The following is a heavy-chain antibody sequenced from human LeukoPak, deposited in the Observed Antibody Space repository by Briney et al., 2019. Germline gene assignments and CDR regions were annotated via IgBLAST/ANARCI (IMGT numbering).Heavy chain of an antibody. V-gene: IGHV3-23*01. CDR2: ISGSGGST. CDR3: ANRGTVLPPY. Sequence: GGSLRLSCVASGFSFSSYAMSWVRQAPGKGLEWVSGISGSGGSTFLADSVKGRFTISRDNPKNTLYLQMNSLRAEDTAAYYCANRGTVLPPYWGQGTLVTVSS. CDR1: GFSFSSYA. J-gene: IGHJ4*02. D-gene: IGHD3-10*01.